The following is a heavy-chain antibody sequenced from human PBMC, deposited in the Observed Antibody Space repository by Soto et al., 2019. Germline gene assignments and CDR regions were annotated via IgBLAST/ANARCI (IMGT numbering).Heavy chain of an antibody. CDR3: AKDRGPYCSGGICYPPSWFDP. CDR1: GVTFGNYA. Sequence: EGSLRLSCVGSGVTFGNYAMSCVRQAPGHRLECVSSITGIDGRTYYADSVKGRFTISRDNPKNTLYLQMNNLRAEDTAMFYCAKDRGPYCSGGICYPPSWFDPWGQGTQVTVSS. J-gene: IGHJ5*02. V-gene: IGHV3-23*01. CDR2: ITGIDGRT. D-gene: IGHD2-15*01.